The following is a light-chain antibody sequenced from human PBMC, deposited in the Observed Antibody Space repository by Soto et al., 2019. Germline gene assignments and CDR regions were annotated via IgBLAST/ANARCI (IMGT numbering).Light chain of an antibody. V-gene: IGKV3-15*01. J-gene: IGKJ2*01. CDR3: QQYYNWPPKYT. CDR1: QSVGTN. Sequence: EIVMTRSPATLSVSPGDRAALSCRASQSVGTNFAWYQQKPGQAPRLLIYDASSRATGVPTRFSGSGSGTEFTLTISSLQSEDFAVYYCQQYYNWPPKYTFGQGTKLEIK. CDR2: DAS.